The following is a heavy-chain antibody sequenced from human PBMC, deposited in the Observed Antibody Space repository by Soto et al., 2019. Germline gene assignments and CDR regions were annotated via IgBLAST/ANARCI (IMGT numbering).Heavy chain of an antibody. V-gene: IGHV3-7*01. CDR2: IKQDGTEK. CDR3: ARGDTPMITGMDSFDI. D-gene: IGHD5-18*01. Sequence: GGSLRLSCAASGFTFSRYWMNWVRQAPGKGLEWVANIKQDGTEKNYVDSVKGRFAISRDNARNSLYLQMDSLRAEDTAVYFCARGDTPMITGMDSFDIWGQGTMVTVTS. CDR1: GFTFSRYW. J-gene: IGHJ3*02.